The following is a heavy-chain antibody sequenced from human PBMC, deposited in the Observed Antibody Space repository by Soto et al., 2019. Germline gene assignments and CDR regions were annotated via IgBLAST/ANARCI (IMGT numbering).Heavy chain of an antibody. CDR2: ISGSGGST. CDR1: GFTFSSYT. D-gene: IGHD6-19*01. J-gene: IGHJ4*02. V-gene: IGHV3-23*01. Sequence: EVQLLESGGGLVQPGGSLRLSCAASGFTFSSYTMSWARQAPGNGLEWVSTISGSGGSTWYADSVKGRLTISRDNSKNTLYLQMNSLTADDTAVFYYAKDLGAVPGTGDGFDHWGQGTLVTVSS. CDR3: AKDLGAVPGTGDGFDH.